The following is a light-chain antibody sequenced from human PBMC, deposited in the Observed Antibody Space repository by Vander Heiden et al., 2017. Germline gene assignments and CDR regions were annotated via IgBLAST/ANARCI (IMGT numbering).Light chain of an antibody. V-gene: IGLV1-40*01. Sequence: QSVLTQPPSVSGAPGQRVTISCPGSSSNIGAGYDVHWYQQLPGTAPKPLIYGNSNRPSGVPDRFSGSKSGTSASLAITGLQAEDEADYYCQSYDSSLSGSVFGGGTKLTVL. CDR2: GNS. CDR3: QSYDSSLSGSV. J-gene: IGLJ2*01. CDR1: SSNIGAGYD.